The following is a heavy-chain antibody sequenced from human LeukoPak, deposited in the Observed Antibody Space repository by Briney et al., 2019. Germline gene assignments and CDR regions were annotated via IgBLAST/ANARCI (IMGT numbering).Heavy chain of an antibody. Sequence: ASVNVSCTASGYTFTGYYMHWVRQAPGQGLEWMGWINPNSGGTNYAQKFQGRVTMTRDTSISTAYMELSRLRSDDTAVYYCASSIAVAGTGFDYWGQGTLVTVSS. CDR1: GYTFTGYY. V-gene: IGHV1-2*02. J-gene: IGHJ4*02. CDR3: ASSIAVAGTGFDY. D-gene: IGHD6-19*01. CDR2: INPNSGGT.